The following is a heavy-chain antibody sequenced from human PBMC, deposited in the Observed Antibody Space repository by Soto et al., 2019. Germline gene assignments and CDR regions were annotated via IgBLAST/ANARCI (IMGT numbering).Heavy chain of an antibody. CDR1: GYAFTTYG. Sequence: QVNLVQSGAEVKKPGASVKVSCQASGYAFTTYGITWVRQAPGQGLEWMGWISAHNGNTNYAQKLQGRVTVTRDTSTSTAYMELRSLKSDDTAVYYCARGRYGDYCGQGALVTVSS. V-gene: IGHV1-18*01. CDR2: ISAHNGNT. CDR3: ARGRYGDY. D-gene: IGHD1-1*01. J-gene: IGHJ4*02.